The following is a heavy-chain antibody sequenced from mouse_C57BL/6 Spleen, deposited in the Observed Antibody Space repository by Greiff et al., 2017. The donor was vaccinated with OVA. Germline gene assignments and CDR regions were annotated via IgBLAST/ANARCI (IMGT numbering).Heavy chain of an antibody. Sequence: VQLKQPGAELVKPGASVKLSCKASGYTFTSYWMHWVKQRPGRGLEWIGRIDPNSGGTKYNEKFKSKATLTVDKPSSTAYMQLSSLTSEDSAVYYCAREENGNLWFAYWGQGTLVTVSA. CDR2: IDPNSGGT. CDR1: GYTFTSYW. J-gene: IGHJ3*01. D-gene: IGHD2-1*01. CDR3: AREENGNLWFAY. V-gene: IGHV1-72*01.